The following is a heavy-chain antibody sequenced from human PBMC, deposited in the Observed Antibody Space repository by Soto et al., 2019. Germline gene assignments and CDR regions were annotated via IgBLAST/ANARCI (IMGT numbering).Heavy chain of an antibody. CDR3: ARDGGGRAPVGFDY. CDR2: IIPIFGTA. Sequence: QVQLVQSGAEVKKPGSSVKVSCKASGGTFSSYAISWVRQAPGQGLEWMGGIIPIFGTANYAQKLQGRVTITADESTSTAYMELSSLRSEDTVVYHCARDGGGRAPVGFDYWGQGTLVTVSS. J-gene: IGHJ4*02. D-gene: IGHD1-26*01. CDR1: GGTFSSYA. V-gene: IGHV1-69*01.